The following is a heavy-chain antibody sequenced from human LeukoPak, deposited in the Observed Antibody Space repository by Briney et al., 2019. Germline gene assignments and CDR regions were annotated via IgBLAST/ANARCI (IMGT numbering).Heavy chain of an antibody. V-gene: IGHV1-2*04. Sequence: ASVKVSCKASGGTFSSYAISWVRQAPGQGLEWMGWINPNSGGTNYAQKFQGWVTMTRDTSISTAYMELSRLRSDDTAVYYCARAGDVLRYFDRLSSVGAPDYWGQGTLVTVSS. D-gene: IGHD3-9*01. J-gene: IGHJ4*02. CDR1: GGTFSSYA. CDR3: ARAGDVLRYFDRLSSVGAPDY. CDR2: INPNSGGT.